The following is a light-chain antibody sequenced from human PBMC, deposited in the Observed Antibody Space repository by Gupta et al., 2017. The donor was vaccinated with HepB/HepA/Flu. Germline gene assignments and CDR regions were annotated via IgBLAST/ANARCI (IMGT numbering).Light chain of an antibody. J-gene: IGKJ4*01. CDR3: QQFNNYPLT. CDR1: QGISSA. Sequence: AIKLTTSPSSLSASVGDRATITCRASQGISSALAWYQQQPGQGPKLLIHDASILESGVPSRFSGSGSGTDFTLTISSLQPEDFATYYCQQFNNYPLTFGGGTKVDIK. V-gene: IGKV1D-13*01. CDR2: DAS.